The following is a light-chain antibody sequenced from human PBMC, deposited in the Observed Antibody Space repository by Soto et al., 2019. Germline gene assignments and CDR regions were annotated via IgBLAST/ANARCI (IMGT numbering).Light chain of an antibody. Sequence: QSVLTQPRSVSGSPGQSVTISCAGTSSDVGGYKSVSWYQQHPGKAPKLIIYDVTKRPSGVPDRFSGSKSGNTASLTISGLQAEDEADYYCYSYAGSYSPYVFGTGTKLTVL. CDR3: YSYAGSYSPYV. J-gene: IGLJ1*01. CDR1: SSDVGGYKS. CDR2: DVT. V-gene: IGLV2-11*01.